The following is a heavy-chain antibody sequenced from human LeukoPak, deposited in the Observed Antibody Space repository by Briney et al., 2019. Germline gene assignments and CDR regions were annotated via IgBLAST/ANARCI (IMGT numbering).Heavy chain of an antibody. V-gene: IGHV4-34*01. D-gene: IGHD3-9*01. CDR3: ARVGVYYDILTGYYGPLPYYFDY. CDR1: GGSFSGYY. Sequence: PSETLSLTCAVYGGSFSGYYWSWIRQPPGKGLEWIGEINHSGSTNYNPSLKSRVTISVDTSKNQFSLKLSSVTAADTAVYYCARVGVYYDILTGYYGPLPYYFDYWGQGTLVTVSS. CDR2: INHSGST. J-gene: IGHJ4*02.